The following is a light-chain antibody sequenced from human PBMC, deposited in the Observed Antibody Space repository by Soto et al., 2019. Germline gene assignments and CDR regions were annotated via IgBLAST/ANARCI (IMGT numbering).Light chain of an antibody. CDR2: GAS. J-gene: IGKJ1*01. CDR1: QSVSSSY. Sequence: EIVLTQSPGTRSLSPGERATLSCRASQSVSSSYLTGYQQTPCQAHRRLIYGASSMATGIQGKFSRSGSGTKVTITISRLEPEDLGVYYCQLCDTSRTFGLGTKVESK. V-gene: IGKV3-20*01. CDR3: QLCDTSRT.